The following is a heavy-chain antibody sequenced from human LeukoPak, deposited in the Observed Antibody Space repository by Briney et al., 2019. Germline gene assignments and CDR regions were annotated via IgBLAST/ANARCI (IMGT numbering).Heavy chain of an antibody. CDR1: GYTFTSYD. J-gene: IGHJ4*02. D-gene: IGHD6-19*01. V-gene: IGHV1-8*01. CDR3: ARGLYKYSSGWYAGY. CDR2: MNPNSGNT. Sequence: GASVKVSCKASGYTFTSYDINWVRQATGQGLEWMGWMNPNSGNTGYAQKFQGRATMTRNTSISTAYMELSSLRSEDTAVYYCARGLYKYSSGWYAGYWGQGTLVTVSS.